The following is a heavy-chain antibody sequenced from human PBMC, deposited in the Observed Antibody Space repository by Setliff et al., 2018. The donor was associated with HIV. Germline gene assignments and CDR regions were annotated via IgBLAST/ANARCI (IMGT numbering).Heavy chain of an antibody. CDR3: ARDRLDGYNSGFDY. CDR2: IYYSGST. Sequence: KSSETLSLTCTVSGGSISSYYWSWIRQPAGKGLEWIGYIYYSGSTTYNPSLKSRVTISVDTSKNQFSLKLSSVTAADTAVYYCARDRLDGYNSGFDYWGQGTLVTVSS. CDR1: GGSISSYY. D-gene: IGHD5-12*01. V-gene: IGHV4-59*01. J-gene: IGHJ4*02.